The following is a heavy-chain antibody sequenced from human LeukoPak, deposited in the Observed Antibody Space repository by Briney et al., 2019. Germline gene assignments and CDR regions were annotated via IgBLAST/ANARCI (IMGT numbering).Heavy chain of an antibody. Sequence: GGSLRLSCAASGFTFSSYAMHWVRQAPGKGLEWVAVISYDGSNKYYADSVKGRFTISRDNSKNTLYLQMNSLRAEDTAVHYCARGVVVPAASIIPGDYWGQGTLVTVSS. D-gene: IGHD2-2*01. J-gene: IGHJ4*02. CDR3: ARGVVVPAASIIPGDY. CDR1: GFTFSSYA. V-gene: IGHV3-30-3*01. CDR2: ISYDGSNK.